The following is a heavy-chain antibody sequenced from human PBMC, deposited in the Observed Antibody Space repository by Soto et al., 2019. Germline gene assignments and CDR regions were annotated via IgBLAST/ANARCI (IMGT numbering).Heavy chain of an antibody. CDR2: ISSSGSTI. D-gene: IGHD3-3*01. CDR1: GFTFSSYE. V-gene: IGHV3-48*03. CDR3: GRGGGKWLLSKPFDY. J-gene: IGHJ4*02. Sequence: EVQLVESGGGLVQPGGSLRLSCAASGFTFSSYEMNWVRQAPGKGLEWVSYISSSGSTIYYADSVKGRFTISRDNAKNSLYLEMNSLRAEDTAVYYCGRGGGKWLLSKPFDYWGQGTLVTVSS.